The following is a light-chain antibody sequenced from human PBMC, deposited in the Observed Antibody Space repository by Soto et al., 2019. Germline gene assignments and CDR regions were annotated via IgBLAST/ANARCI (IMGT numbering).Light chain of an antibody. CDR3: CSYTTSSILGYV. CDR1: SSDVGGYNY. CDR2: DVS. J-gene: IGLJ1*01. V-gene: IGLV2-14*03. Sequence: QSALTQPASVSGSPGQSITISCTGTSSDVGGYNYVSWYQQHPGKAPQLMIYDVSNRPSGVSTRFAGSKSGNTASLTISGLQAEDEADYYCCSYTTSSILGYVFGTGTKVTV.